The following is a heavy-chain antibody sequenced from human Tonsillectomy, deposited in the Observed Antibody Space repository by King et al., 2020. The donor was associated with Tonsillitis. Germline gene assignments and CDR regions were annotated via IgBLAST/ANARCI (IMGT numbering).Heavy chain of an antibody. V-gene: IGHV3-48*01. J-gene: IGHJ4*02. CDR2: IRSGSRPI. Sequence: AQLVQSGGGLVQPGGSLRLSCAASGFTFSSYPMNWVRQAPGKGLEWVSHIRSGSRPILYADSVKGRFTISRDDGKNSLYLQMNSLRAEDTAVYYCVRDDNWAFDYWGQGTQVTVSS. D-gene: IGHD1-20*01. CDR1: GFTFSSYP. CDR3: VRDDNWAFDY.